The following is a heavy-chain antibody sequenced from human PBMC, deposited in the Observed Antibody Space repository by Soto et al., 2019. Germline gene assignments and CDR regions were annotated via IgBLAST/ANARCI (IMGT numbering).Heavy chain of an antibody. CDR1: GYTLTELS. J-gene: IGHJ4*02. D-gene: IGHD6-13*01. Sequence: GASVKVSCKASGYTLTELSMHWVRQAPGKGLEWMGGFDPEDGETIYAQKFQGRVTMTEDTSTDTAYMELSSLRSEDTAVYYCAITAWAYSSSWYNFDYWGQGTLVTVSS. CDR2: FDPEDGET. V-gene: IGHV1-24*01. CDR3: AITAWAYSSSWYNFDY.